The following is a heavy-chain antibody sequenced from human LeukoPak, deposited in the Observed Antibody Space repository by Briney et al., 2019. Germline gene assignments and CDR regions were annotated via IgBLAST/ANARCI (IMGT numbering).Heavy chain of an antibody. CDR2: ISYDGSNK. CDR3: AKDSGPEWFGELLPFDP. J-gene: IGHJ5*02. Sequence: GGSLRLSCAASGFTFSSYAMHWVRQAPGKGLEWVAVISYDGSNKYYADSVKGRFTISRDNSKNTLYLQMNSLRAEDTAVYYCAKDSGPEWFGELLPFDPWGQGTLVTVSS. CDR1: GFTFSSYA. D-gene: IGHD3-10*01. V-gene: IGHV3-30-3*01.